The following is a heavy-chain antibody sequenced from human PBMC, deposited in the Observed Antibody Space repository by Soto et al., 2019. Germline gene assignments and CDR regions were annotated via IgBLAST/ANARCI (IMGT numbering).Heavy chain of an antibody. V-gene: IGHV1-8*01. CDR3: AREIDRSYSRGWY. J-gene: IGHJ4*02. CDR2: MNPNSGNT. CDR1: GYTFTSYD. D-gene: IGHD6-19*01. Sequence: ASVKVSCKASGYTFTSYDINWVRQATGQGLEWMGWMNPNSGNTGYAQKFQGRVTMNRNTSISTAYMELSSLRSEETAVYYCAREIDRSYSRGWYWGQGNLVTVSS.